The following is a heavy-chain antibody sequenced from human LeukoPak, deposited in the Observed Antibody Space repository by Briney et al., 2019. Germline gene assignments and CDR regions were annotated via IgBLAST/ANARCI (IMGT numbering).Heavy chain of an antibody. V-gene: IGHV1-18*01. CDR2: ISAYNGNT. CDR3: ARDAGIVVVPAAIGDDASDI. J-gene: IGHJ3*02. CDR1: GYTCTSYG. D-gene: IGHD2-2*02. Sequence: ASVKVSCKASGYTCTSYGISWVRQAPGQGLEWMGWISAYNGNTNYAQKLQGRVTMTTDTSTSTAYMELRSLRSDDTAVYYCARDAGIVVVPAAIGDDASDIWGQGTMVTVSS.